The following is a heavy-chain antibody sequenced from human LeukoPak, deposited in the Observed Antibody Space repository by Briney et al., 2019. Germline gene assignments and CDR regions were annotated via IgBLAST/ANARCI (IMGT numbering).Heavy chain of an antibody. D-gene: IGHD6-19*01. Sequence: GGSLRLSCAASGFTFSSYGMHWVRQAPGEGLEWVAVIWYDGSNKYYADSVKGRFTISRDNSKNTLYLQMNSLRAEDTAVYYCARDSSGWYFDYWGQGTLVTVSS. CDR2: IWYDGSNK. CDR3: ARDSSGWYFDY. J-gene: IGHJ4*02. V-gene: IGHV3-33*01. CDR1: GFTFSSYG.